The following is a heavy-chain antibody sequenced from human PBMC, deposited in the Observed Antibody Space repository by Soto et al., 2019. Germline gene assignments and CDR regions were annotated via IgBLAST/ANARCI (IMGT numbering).Heavy chain of an antibody. V-gene: IGHV1-8*01. Sequence: ASVKVSCTASGYTFTSYDINWVRQATGQGLEWMGWMNPNSGNTGYAQKFQGRVTMTRNTSISTAYMELSSLRSEDTAVYYCARGVLVVSYYYDSSGPDAFDIWGQGTMVTVSS. CDR2: MNPNSGNT. D-gene: IGHD3-22*01. CDR3: ARGVLVVSYYYDSSGPDAFDI. J-gene: IGHJ3*02. CDR1: GYTFTSYD.